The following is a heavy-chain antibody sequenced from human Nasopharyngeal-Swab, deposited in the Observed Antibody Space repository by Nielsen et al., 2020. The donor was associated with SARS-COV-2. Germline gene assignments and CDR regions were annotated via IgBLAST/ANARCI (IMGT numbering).Heavy chain of an antibody. CDR3: TTELADLLEWLPYYYGMDV. J-gene: IGHJ6*02. D-gene: IGHD3-3*01. CDR2: IKSKTDGGTT. V-gene: IGHV3-15*01. Sequence: VRQAPGKGLEWVGRIKSKTDGGTTDYAAPVKGRFTISRDDSKNTLYLQMNSLKTEDTAVYYCTTELADLLEWLPYYYGMDVWGQGTTVTVSS.